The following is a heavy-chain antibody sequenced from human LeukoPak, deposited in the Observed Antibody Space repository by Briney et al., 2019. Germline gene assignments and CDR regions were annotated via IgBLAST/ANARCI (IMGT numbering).Heavy chain of an antibody. V-gene: IGHV3-9*01. CDR3: TRDQMNY. CDR1: GFTFDDFA. CDR2: INWISDSI. D-gene: IGHD5-24*01. Sequence: GGSLRLSCAASGFTFDDFAMHWVRQAPGKGLEWVSGINWISDSIGYADSVKGRFTISRDNAKNSLYLQMNSLRVEDTAMYYCTRDQMNYWGQGTLVTVSS. J-gene: IGHJ4*02.